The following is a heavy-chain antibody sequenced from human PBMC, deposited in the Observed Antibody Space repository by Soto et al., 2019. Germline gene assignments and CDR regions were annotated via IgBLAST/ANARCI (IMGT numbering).Heavy chain of an antibody. CDR1: GYTFTSYG. CDR3: ASSSSGVEAFDI. V-gene: IGHV1-18*01. J-gene: IGHJ3*02. CDR2: ISAYNGNT. Sequence: ASGKVSWKASGYTFTSYGISWVRQAPGQGLEWMGWISAYNGNTNYSQKLQGRVTMTTDTSTSTAYMELRSLRSDDTAVYYCASSSSGVEAFDIWGQGTMVTVSS. D-gene: IGHD6-6*01.